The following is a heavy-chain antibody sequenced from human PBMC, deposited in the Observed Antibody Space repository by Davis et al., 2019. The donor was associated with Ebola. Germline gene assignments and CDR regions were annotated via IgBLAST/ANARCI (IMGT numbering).Heavy chain of an antibody. J-gene: IGHJ4*02. V-gene: IGHV3-21*01. CDR2: ISSSSSYI. Sequence: GGSLRLSCAASGFTFSSYSMNWVRQAPGKGLECVSSISSSSSYIYYTDSVKGRFTISRDNAKNSLYLQMNSLRAEDTAVYYCARDVGRDPIDYWGQGTLVTVSS. CDR1: GFTFSSYS. CDR3: ARDVGRDPIDY. D-gene: IGHD5-24*01.